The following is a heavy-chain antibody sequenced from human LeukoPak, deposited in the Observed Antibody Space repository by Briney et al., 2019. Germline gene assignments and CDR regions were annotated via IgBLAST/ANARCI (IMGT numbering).Heavy chain of an antibody. J-gene: IGHJ4*02. D-gene: IGHD5-18*01. Sequence: GGSLRLSCAASGFTLSSYSMNWVRQAPGKGLEWVAYISSSGSTTQYADSVKGRFTISRDNAKNSLYLQMNSLRPEDTAVYYCARDHADTAAFDYWGQGTLVTVSS. CDR2: ISSSGSTT. CDR1: GFTLSSYS. CDR3: ARDHADTAAFDY. V-gene: IGHV3-48*01.